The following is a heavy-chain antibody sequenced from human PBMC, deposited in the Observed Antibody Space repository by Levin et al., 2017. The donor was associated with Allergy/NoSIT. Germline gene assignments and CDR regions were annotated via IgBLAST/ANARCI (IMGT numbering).Heavy chain of an antibody. V-gene: IGHV1-3*01. Sequence: ASVKVSCKASGYTFTSYAMHWVRQAPGQRLEWMGWINAGNGNTKYSQKFQGRVTITRDTSASTAYMELSSLRSEDTAVYYCARAAFDGRRYYDFWSGPGTYGMDVWGQGTTVTVSS. CDR2: INAGNGNT. CDR1: GYTFTSYA. J-gene: IGHJ6*02. D-gene: IGHD3-3*01. CDR3: ARAAFDGRRYYDFWSGPGTYGMDV.